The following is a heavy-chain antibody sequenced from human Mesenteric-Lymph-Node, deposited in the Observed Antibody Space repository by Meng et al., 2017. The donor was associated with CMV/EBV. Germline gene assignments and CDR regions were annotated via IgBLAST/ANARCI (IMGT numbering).Heavy chain of an antibody. D-gene: IGHD3-22*01. CDR3: ARDGNYYDSTDYPMDV. CDR1: GFTFSNYW. V-gene: IGHV3-74*01. J-gene: IGHJ6*02. Sequence: GESLKISCVASGFTFSNYWMHWVRQAPGKGLLWVSRINGDGSTTTYADSVKGRFTISRDNAKNTLYLQMNSLRVDDTAVYYCARDGNYYDSTDYPMDVWGQGTTVTVSS. CDR2: INGDGSTT.